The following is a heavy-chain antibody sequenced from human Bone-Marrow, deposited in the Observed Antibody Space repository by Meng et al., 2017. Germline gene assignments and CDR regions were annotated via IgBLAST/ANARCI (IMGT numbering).Heavy chain of an antibody. CDR1: GYTFTSYG. D-gene: IGHD3-9*01. CDR2: ISAYNGNT. CDR3: ARSNYDILTGYYIWWFDP. V-gene: IGHV1-18*01. J-gene: IGHJ5*02. Sequence: ASVKVSCKASGYTFTSYGISGVRQAPGQGLEWMGWISAYNGNTNYAQKLQGRVTMTTDTSTSTAYMELRSLRSDDTAVYYCARSNYDILTGYYIWWFDPWGQGTLVTVSS.